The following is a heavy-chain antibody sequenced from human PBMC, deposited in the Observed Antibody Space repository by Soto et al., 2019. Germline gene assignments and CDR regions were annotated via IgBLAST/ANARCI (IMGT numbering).Heavy chain of an antibody. CDR3: ARDFQLVLDY. D-gene: IGHD6-13*01. CDR1: GFTFSSYG. J-gene: IGHJ4*02. CDR2: IWYDGSNK. Sequence: QVQLVESGGGVVQPGRSLRLSCAASGFTFSSYGMHWVRQAPGKGLEWVAAIWYDGSNKYYADSVKGRFTISRDNSKNTLYLQMNSLRAEDTAVYYCARDFQLVLDYWGQGTLVTVSS. V-gene: IGHV3-33*01.